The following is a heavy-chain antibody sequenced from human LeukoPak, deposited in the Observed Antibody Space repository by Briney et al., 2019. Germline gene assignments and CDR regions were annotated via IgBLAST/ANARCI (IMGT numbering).Heavy chain of an antibody. Sequence: GGSLRLSCAASGFPFTSYPMRQLRLAPRKGMEGVSTISGRGGSTYYAGSGKGRFTISSDNSKNALYLQMNSLTAEDTAVYYCASAEETYYYGSGSFGIPYWGQGTLVTVSS. V-gene: IGHV3-23*01. CDR2: ISGRGGST. CDR3: ASAEETYYYGSGSFGIPY. J-gene: IGHJ4*02. D-gene: IGHD3-10*01. CDR1: GFPFTSYP.